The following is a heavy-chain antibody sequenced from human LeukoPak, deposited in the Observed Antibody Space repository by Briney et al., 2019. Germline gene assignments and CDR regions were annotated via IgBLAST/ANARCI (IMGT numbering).Heavy chain of an antibody. V-gene: IGHV3-7*01. J-gene: IGHJ4*02. CDR3: ARDDVGDYVSSLPY. CDR2: IKQDGSEK. Sequence: PGGSLRLSCAASGFTFSGYWMSWVRQAPGKGLEWVANIKQDGSEKYYVDSVKGRFTISRDNAKNSLYLQMNSLRGEDTAVYYCARDDVGDYVSSLPYWGQGTLVTVSS. D-gene: IGHD4-17*01. CDR1: GFTFSGYW.